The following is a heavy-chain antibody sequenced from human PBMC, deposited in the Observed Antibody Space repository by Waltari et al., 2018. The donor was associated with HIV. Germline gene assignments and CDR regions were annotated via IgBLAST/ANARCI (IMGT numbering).Heavy chain of an antibody. CDR3: AIGSWGEVSFGY. Sequence: QVQLVQSGAEVKRPGASVKVSCKASGYTFIDHYVFWVRQVPGPGLEWMGWMNPNGGATNYAQKFQGRITMTRDTSITTAYMELSGLRSDDTAVYYCAIGSWGEVSFGYWGQGTLVTVSS. CDR1: GYTFIDHY. D-gene: IGHD3-16*02. V-gene: IGHV1-2*02. J-gene: IGHJ4*02. CDR2: MNPNGGAT.